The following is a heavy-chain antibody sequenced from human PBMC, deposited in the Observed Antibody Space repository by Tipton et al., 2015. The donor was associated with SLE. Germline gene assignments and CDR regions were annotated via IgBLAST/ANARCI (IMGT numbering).Heavy chain of an antibody. Sequence: SLRLSCAASGFTFSSCTMNWVRQAPGKGLEWVSSISSSSTYIYYTDSVKGRFTVSRDNAKNSLYLQMDSLRAEDTAVYYCARDRLYTTSWLRFDYWGQGALVTVSA. D-gene: IGHD5-18*01. CDR3: ARDRLYTTSWLRFDY. CDR2: ISSSSTYI. V-gene: IGHV3-21*03. CDR1: GFTFSSCT. J-gene: IGHJ4*02.